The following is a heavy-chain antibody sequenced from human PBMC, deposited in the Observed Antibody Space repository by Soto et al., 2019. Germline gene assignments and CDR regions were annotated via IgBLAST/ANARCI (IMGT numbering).Heavy chain of an antibody. J-gene: IGHJ4*02. D-gene: IGHD6-13*01. CDR3: AREAAGGTLDY. CDR2: ISAYNGNT. V-gene: IGHV1-18*01. Sequence: QVQLVQSGAEVKKPGASVKVSCKASGYTFTSYCISWVRQAPGQGLEWMGWISAYNGNTNYAQKLQGRVTMTTDTATTTAYMELRSLRADDTAVYSCAREAAGGTLDYWGQGTLVTVSS. CDR1: GYTFTSYC.